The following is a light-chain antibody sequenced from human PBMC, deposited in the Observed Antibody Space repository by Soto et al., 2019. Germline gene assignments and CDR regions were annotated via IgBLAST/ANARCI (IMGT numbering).Light chain of an antibody. CDR2: EVS. V-gene: IGLV2-14*01. CDR3: CSYASSDTWV. J-gene: IGLJ3*02. CDR1: SSDVGGYNF. Sequence: QSALTQPASVSGSPGQSITISCTGTSSDVGGYNFVSWYQQYPGKAPKLMIYEVSNRPSGVSNRFSGSKSGNTASLTISGLKAEDEADYYCCSYASSDTWVFGGGTKLTVL.